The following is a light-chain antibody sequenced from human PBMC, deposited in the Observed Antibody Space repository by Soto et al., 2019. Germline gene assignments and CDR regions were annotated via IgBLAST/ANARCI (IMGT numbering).Light chain of an antibody. CDR1: QSLLHSNGYNY. V-gene: IGKV2-28*01. J-gene: IGKJ3*01. CDR2: LGS. CDR3: MQALHTPFT. Sequence: DIVMTQSPLSLPVTPGEPASISCRSSQSLLHSNGYNYLDWYLQKPGQSPQLLIYLGSNRASGVPDRFSGSGSGKDFTLKISRVEAEDVGDYYCMQALHTPFTFGPGTKVDIK.